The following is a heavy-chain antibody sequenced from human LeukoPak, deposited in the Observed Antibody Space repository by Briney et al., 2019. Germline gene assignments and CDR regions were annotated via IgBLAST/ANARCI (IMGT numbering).Heavy chain of an antibody. V-gene: IGHV4-34*01. CDR3: ARATPATRWFGD. D-gene: IGHD3-10*01. Sequence: SETLSLTCAVYGGSFSGYYWSWIRQPPGKGLEWIGEINHSGSTNYNPPLKSRVTISVDTSKNQFSLKLSSVTAADTAVYYCARATPATRWFGDWGQGTLATVSS. CDR1: GGSFSGYY. CDR2: INHSGST. J-gene: IGHJ4*02.